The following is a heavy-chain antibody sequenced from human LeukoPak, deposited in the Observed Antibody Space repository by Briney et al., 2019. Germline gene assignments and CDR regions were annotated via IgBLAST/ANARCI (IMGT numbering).Heavy chain of an antibody. CDR2: ISGSGTST. Sequence: GGSLRLSCAASGFTFSSYAMSWVRQAPGKGLEWVSGISGSGTSTYYADSVKGRLTISRDNSKNTLYLQMNSLRAEDTAVYFCAKLKRSLVVAARYFDYWGQGSLVTVSP. D-gene: IGHD2-15*01. J-gene: IGHJ4*02. CDR3: AKLKRSLVVAARYFDY. V-gene: IGHV3-23*01. CDR1: GFTFSSYA.